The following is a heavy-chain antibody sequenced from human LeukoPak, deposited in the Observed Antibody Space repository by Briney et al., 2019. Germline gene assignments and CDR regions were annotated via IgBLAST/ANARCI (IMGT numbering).Heavy chain of an antibody. Sequence: SETLSLTCAVYGGSFSGYYWSWIRQLPGKGLEWIGEINHSGSTNYNPSLKSRVTISVDTSKNQFSLKLSSVTAADTAVYYCARGGFDWLLFYVLDKYNWFDPWGQGTLVTVSS. J-gene: IGHJ5*02. CDR3: ARGGFDWLLFYVLDKYNWFDP. CDR2: INHSGST. D-gene: IGHD3-9*01. V-gene: IGHV4-34*01. CDR1: GGSFSGYY.